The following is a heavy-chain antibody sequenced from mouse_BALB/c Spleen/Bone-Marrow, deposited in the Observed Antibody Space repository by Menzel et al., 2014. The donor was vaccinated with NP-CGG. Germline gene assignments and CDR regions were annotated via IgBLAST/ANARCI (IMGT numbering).Heavy chain of an antibody. D-gene: IGHD2-10*02. CDR2: SRNRAKYYTT. CDR3: ARDVGYGNYFVY. Sequence: EVKPVESGGDLVQPGDSLRLSCATSGFTFSDFYMEWVRQPPGKRLEWIATSRNRAKYYTTEYSASVKGRFIVSRDTSQSVLYLQMNALRAEDTAIYYCARDVGYGNYFVYWGQGTLVTVSA. CDR1: GFTFSDFY. V-gene: IGHV7-1*02. J-gene: IGHJ3*01.